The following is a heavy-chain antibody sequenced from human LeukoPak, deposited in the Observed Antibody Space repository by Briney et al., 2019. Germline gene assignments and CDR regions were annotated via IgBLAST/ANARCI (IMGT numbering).Heavy chain of an antibody. CDR1: GFTFSDYY. CDR2: ISSSGSTI. V-gene: IGHV3-11*04. J-gene: IGHJ3*02. CDR3: AREVGMGITIFGVVNDAFDI. Sequence: GGSLRLSFAASGFTFSDYYMSWIRQVPGKGLEWVSYISSSGSTIYYADSVKGRFTISRDNAKNSLYLQMNSLRAEDTAVYYCAREVGMGITIFGVVNDAFDIWGQGTMVTVSS. D-gene: IGHD3-3*01.